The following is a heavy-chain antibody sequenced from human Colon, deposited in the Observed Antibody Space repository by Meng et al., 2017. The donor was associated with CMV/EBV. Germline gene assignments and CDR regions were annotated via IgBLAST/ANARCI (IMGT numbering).Heavy chain of an antibody. Sequence: GGSLRLSCAASRFTFRRYAMHWVRQAPGKGLEWVAVISYDGSNKYYADSVKGRFTISRDNSKNTLYLQMNSLRAEDTAVYYCARDLGDSSGYYEPDYWGQGTLVTVSS. J-gene: IGHJ4*02. CDR3: ARDLGDSSGYYEPDY. V-gene: IGHV3-30*04. CDR2: ISYDGSNK. CDR1: RFTFRRYA. D-gene: IGHD3-22*01.